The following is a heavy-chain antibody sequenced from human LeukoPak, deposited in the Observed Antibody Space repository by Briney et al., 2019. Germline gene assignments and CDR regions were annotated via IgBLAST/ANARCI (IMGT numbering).Heavy chain of an antibody. CDR2: INENGSHK. CDR1: GFTFSSYC. D-gene: IGHD3-22*01. Sequence: GESLRLSCAASGFTFSSYCMTWVRQPPGKGLEWMANINENGSHKYYADTVKGRFTIYRDNAMNSLHLQLNSLRAEDTAIYYCAKFYDCSVSYYKESEYLLHWGQGSLVTVSS. V-gene: IGHV3-7*01. J-gene: IGHJ1*01. CDR3: AKFYDCSVSYYKESEYLLH.